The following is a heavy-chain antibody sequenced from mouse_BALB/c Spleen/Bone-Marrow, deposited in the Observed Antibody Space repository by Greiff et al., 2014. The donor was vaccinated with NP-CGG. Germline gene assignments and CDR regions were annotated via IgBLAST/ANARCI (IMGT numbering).Heavy chain of an antibody. Sequence: EVQLQQSGTVLARPGASVKMSCKASGYSFTSYWMHWVKQRPGQGLEWIGAIYPGNSDTRYNQKFKGKAKLTAVTSASTAYMELSSLTNEDSAAYYCTGYGNYVETSFAYWGQGTLVTVSA. CDR3: TGYGNYVETSFAY. J-gene: IGHJ3*01. V-gene: IGHV1-5*01. CDR1: GYSFTSYW. CDR2: IYPGNSDT. D-gene: IGHD2-1*01.